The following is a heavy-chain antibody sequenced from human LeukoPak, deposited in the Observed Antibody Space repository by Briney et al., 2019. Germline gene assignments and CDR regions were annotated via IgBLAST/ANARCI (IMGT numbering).Heavy chain of an antibody. CDR2: MYYRGNT. CDR1: GGSIRSYY. D-gene: IGHD6-13*01. V-gene: IGHV4-59*08. CDR3: ARGLIAAAEINWFDP. J-gene: IGHJ5*02. Sequence: SETLSLTCTVSGGSIRSYYWSWIRQPPGKGLEWIGYMYYRGNTNYNPSLKSRVTISVDTSKNQFSLKLSSVTAADTAVYYCARGLIAAAEINWFDPWGQGTLVTVSS.